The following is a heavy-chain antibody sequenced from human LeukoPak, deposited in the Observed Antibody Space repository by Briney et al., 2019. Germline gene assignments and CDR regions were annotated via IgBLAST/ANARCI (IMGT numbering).Heavy chain of an antibody. D-gene: IGHD6-19*01. CDR3: ARDGYSSGWYPFGP. V-gene: IGHV3-33*08. Sequence: GRSLTLSLAPSGFTLSSYGMHWVRPAPGKGLEGVAVIWHDGWNKYYADSVKGRFNIYRDNSKSTLYLQMNSLRAEDTAVYYCARDGYSSGWYPFGPWGQGTLVTVSS. CDR2: IWHDGWNK. J-gene: IGHJ5*02. CDR1: GFTLSSYG.